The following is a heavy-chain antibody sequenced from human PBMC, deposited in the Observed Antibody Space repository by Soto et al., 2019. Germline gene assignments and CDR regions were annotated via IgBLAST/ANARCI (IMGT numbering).Heavy chain of an antibody. CDR2: IYGSGGSS. Sequence: EVQLLESGGGLVQPGGSLRLSCAASGFIFSSYAMSWVRQAPGKGLEWVSTIYGSGGSSYYADSVKGRFTSSRDNSKNTLYLQMNSLRAEDTAVYYCAKSLSTKIRLGELGYWGQGTLVTVSS. D-gene: IGHD3-16*01. V-gene: IGHV3-23*01. CDR1: GFIFSSYA. J-gene: IGHJ4*02. CDR3: AKSLSTKIRLGELGY.